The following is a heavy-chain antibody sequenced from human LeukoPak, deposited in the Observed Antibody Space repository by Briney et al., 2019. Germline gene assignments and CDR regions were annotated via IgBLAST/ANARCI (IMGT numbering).Heavy chain of an antibody. CDR2: IPYDGSNK. Sequence: GGSLRLSCAASGFTFDDYAMHWVRQAPGKGLEWVAVIPYDGSNKYYADSVKGRFTISRDNSKNTLYLQMNSLRAEDTAVYCCARDLLGSGSYYYGMDVWGQGTTVTVSS. D-gene: IGHD3-10*01. CDR1: GFTFDDYA. V-gene: IGHV3-30-3*01. J-gene: IGHJ6*02. CDR3: ARDLLGSGSYYYGMDV.